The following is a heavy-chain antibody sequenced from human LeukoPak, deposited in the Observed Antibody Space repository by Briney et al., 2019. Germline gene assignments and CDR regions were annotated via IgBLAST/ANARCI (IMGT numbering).Heavy chain of an antibody. CDR1: GYSFTSYW. CDR3: ARLGYCGGDCYSDAFDI. CDR2: IYPGDSDT. D-gene: IGHD2-21*02. Sequence: GESLKISCKGSGYSFTSYWIGWVRQMPGKGLEWMAIIYPGDSDTRYSPSFQGQVTISADKSISTAYLQWSSLKASDTAMYYCARLGYCGGDCYSDAFDIWGQGTMVTVSS. V-gene: IGHV5-51*01. J-gene: IGHJ3*02.